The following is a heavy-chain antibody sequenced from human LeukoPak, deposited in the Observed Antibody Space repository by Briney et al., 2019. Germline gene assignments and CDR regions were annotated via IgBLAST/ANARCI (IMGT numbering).Heavy chain of an antibody. CDR2: IYSGGSA. D-gene: IGHD3-16*02. J-gene: IGHJ5*02. Sequence: GGSLRLSCAASGFTVSSNYMSWVRQAPGKGLEWVSVIYSGGSAYYADSVKGRFTISRDNSKNTLYLQMNSLRAEDTAVYYCARVRYRSWFDPWGQGTLVTVSS. V-gene: IGHV3-53*01. CDR1: GFTVSSNY. CDR3: ARVRYRSWFDP.